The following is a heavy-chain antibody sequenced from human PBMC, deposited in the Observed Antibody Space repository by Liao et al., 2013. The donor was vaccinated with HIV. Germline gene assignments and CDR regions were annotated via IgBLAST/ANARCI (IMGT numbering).Heavy chain of an antibody. D-gene: IGHD3-10*01. CDR1: GGSISSGSYY. V-gene: IGHV4-61*02. Sequence: QVQLQESGPGLVKPSQTLSLTCTVSGGSISSGSYYWSWIRQPAGKGLEWIGRIYTSGSTNYNPSLESRVTMSVDTSKNQFSLKLSSVTAADTAVYFCARAPYVEAARFLRGTYYYYVD. J-gene: IGHJ6*03. CDR3: ARAPYVEAARFLRGTYYYYVD. CDR2: IYTSGST.